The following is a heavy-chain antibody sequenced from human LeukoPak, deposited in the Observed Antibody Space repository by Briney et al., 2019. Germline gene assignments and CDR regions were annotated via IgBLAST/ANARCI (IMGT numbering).Heavy chain of an antibody. J-gene: IGHJ3*02. CDR3: ARDHGTNFYDSSGCKAFDI. CDR2: ISSSSSYI. CDR1: GFTFSSYN. D-gene: IGHD3-22*01. V-gene: IGHV3-21*06. Sequence: GGSLRLSCGASGFTFSSYNMNWVRQAPGEGLEWVSSISSSSSYIYYADSVKGRFTISRDNVNNSLYLQMNSLRAEDTAVYYCARDHGTNFYDSSGCKAFDIWGQGTMVIVSP.